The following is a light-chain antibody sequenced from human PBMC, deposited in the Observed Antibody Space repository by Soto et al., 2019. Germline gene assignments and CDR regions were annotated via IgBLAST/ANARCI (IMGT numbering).Light chain of an antibody. CDR1: QSVRSNY. Sequence: EIVLTHAPNTLSLSPGERATLSSRASQSVRSNYLAWYQQKPGQAPRFLIYDASSRATGIPDRFSGSGSGTDFTLTISRLEPEDFAVYYCQQYGSTPLTFGGGTKV. V-gene: IGKV3-20*01. J-gene: IGKJ4*01. CDR2: DAS. CDR3: QQYGSTPLT.